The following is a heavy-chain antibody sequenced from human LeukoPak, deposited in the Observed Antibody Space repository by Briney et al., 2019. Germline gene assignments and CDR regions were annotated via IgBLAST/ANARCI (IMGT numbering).Heavy chain of an antibody. CDR2: IYYSGST. CDR3: ARHCSGGSCYDNWLDP. D-gene: IGHD2-15*01. CDR1: GGSISSYY. J-gene: IGHJ5*02. V-gene: IGHV4-59*08. Sequence: SETLSLTCTVSGGSISSYYWSWIRQPPGKGLKWIGNIYYSGSTNYNPSLKSRVTISVDTSKNQFSLKLSSVTAADTAVYYCARHCSGGSCYDNWLDPWGQGTLVTVSS.